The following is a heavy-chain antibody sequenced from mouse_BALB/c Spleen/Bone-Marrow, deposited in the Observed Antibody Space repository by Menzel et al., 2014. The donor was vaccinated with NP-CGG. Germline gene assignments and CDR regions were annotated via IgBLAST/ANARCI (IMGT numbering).Heavy chain of an antibody. CDR1: GYTFTSYW. V-gene: IGHV1-87*01. Sequence: VNLVESGAELARPGASVKLSCKASGYTFTSYWMQWVKQRPGQGLEWIGAIYPGDGDTTYTQKFKGKATLTADKSSSTAYMQLSSPTSEDSAVYYCTRWLPYAMDYWGQGTSGTVPS. CDR3: TRWLPYAMDY. J-gene: IGHJ4*01. CDR2: IYPGDGDT. D-gene: IGHD2-3*01.